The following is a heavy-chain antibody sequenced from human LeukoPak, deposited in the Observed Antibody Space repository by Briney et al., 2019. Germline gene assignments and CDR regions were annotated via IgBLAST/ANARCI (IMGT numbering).Heavy chain of an antibody. CDR2: INPNSGGT. Sequence: ASVKVSCKASGYTFTGYYMHWVRQAPGQGLEWMGWINPNSGGTNYAQKFQGRVTMTSDTSISTAYMELSRLRSDDTAVYYCARAVGIRYFDWLSAYYFDYWGQGTLVTVSS. J-gene: IGHJ4*02. CDR3: ARAVGIRYFDWLSAYYFDY. CDR1: GYTFTGYY. D-gene: IGHD3-9*01. V-gene: IGHV1-2*02.